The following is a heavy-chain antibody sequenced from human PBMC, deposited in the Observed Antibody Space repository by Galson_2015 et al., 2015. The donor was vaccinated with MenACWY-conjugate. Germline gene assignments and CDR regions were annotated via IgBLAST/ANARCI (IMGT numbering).Heavy chain of an antibody. V-gene: IGHV5-51*01. CDR3: AKRDGSWPDTFEF. J-gene: IGHJ3*01. D-gene: IGHD6-13*01. CDR2: INPGDSDT. Sequence: QSGAEVKNPGESLKISCTGSGYTFGSYWIGWVRQMPGKGLEWMGIINPGDSDTTYSPSFQGQVTISVDKSINTAYLQWSSLKASDTAMYYCAKRDGSWPDTFEFWGQGTMVTVSS. CDR1: GYTFGSYW.